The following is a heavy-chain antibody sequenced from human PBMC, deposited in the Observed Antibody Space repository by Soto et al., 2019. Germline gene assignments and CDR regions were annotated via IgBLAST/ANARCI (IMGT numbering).Heavy chain of an antibody. D-gene: IGHD6-19*01. CDR3: ARGRGRYSSGWSWFDP. CDR1: GDAIYIGGYY. CDR2: IFQSGST. J-gene: IGHJ5*02. V-gene: IGHV4-61*08. Sequence: SETLSLTCTVSGDAIYIGGYYWTWVRQPPGKGLEWIGEIFQSGSTNYTPSLESRVTISVDKSKNQFSLTLTSVTAADTAVYFCARGRGRYSSGWSWFDPWGQGILVTVSS.